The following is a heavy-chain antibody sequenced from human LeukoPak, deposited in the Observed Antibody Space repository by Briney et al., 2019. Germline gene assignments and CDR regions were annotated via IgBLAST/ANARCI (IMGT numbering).Heavy chain of an antibody. CDR2: IGTAGDT. CDR1: GFTFSSYD. J-gene: IGHJ4*02. CDR3: ASTDGGWSVFDY. Sequence: GGSLRLSCAASGFTFSSYDMHWVRQATGKGLEWVSAIGTAGDTYYPGSVKGRFTISRENAKNSLYLQMNSLRAEDTAVYYCASTDGGWSVFDYWGQGTLVTVSS. D-gene: IGHD6-19*01. V-gene: IGHV3-13*01.